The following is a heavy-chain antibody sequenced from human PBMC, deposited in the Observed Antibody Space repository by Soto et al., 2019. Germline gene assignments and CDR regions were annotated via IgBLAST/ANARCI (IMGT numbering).Heavy chain of an antibody. V-gene: IGHV1-69*01. Sequence: QVQLVQSGAEVKKPGSSVKVSCKASGGTFSSYAISWVRQAPGQGLEWMGGIIPIFGTANYAQKFQGRVTITADESTSTAYMELSSLRSEDTAVYYCARDRRVVEYCSSTSCYGLGYYYGMDVWGQGTTVTVSS. CDR2: IIPIFGTA. CDR1: GGTFSSYA. CDR3: ARDRRVVEYCSSTSCYGLGYYYGMDV. D-gene: IGHD2-2*01. J-gene: IGHJ6*02.